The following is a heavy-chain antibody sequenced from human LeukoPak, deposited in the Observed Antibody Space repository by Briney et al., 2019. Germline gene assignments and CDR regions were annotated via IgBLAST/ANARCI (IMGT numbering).Heavy chain of an antibody. CDR2: IYVSGST. CDR1: GGSISSSSYY. CDR3: ARQGRYSYGPVNWFDP. J-gene: IGHJ5*02. Sequence: PSETLSLTCTVPGGSISSSSYYWGWIRQPPGKGLEWIGSIYVSGSTYYNPSLKSRVTISVDTSKNQFSLKLSSVTAADTAVYYCARQGRYSYGPVNWFDPWGQGTLVTVSS. D-gene: IGHD5-18*01. V-gene: IGHV4-39*01.